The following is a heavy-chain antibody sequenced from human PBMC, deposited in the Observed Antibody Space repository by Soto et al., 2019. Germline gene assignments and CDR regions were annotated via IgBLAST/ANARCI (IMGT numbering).Heavy chain of an antibody. CDR3: VRDTAYCSGGTCYSFHDMVV. D-gene: IGHD2-15*01. Sequence: GGSLRLSCAASGFTFSSYAMHWVRQAPGKWLECVAVISYDGRNKYYADSVKGRFTISRDNSKNTLYLEMNSLRVEDTAVYHCVRDTAYCSGGTCYSFHDMVVWGQGATVNVSS. CDR1: GFTFSSYA. J-gene: IGHJ6*02. V-gene: IGHV3-30*04. CDR2: ISYDGRNK.